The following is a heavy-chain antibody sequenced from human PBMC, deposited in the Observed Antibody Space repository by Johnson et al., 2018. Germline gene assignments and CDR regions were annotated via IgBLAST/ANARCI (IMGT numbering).Heavy chain of an antibody. Sequence: VQLVESGGGLVKPGGSLRLSCAASGFTFSNAWMSWVRQAPGKGLEWVGRIKSKTDGGTTDYAAPAKGRFTISRDDSKNTLYLQMNSLTTEDPAVYFCTTSTANFHYYYGMDVWGQGTTVTVSS. D-gene: IGHD4/OR15-4a*01. CDR2: IKSKTDGGTT. J-gene: IGHJ6*02. V-gene: IGHV3-15*01. CDR1: GFTFSNAW. CDR3: TTSTANFHYYYGMDV.